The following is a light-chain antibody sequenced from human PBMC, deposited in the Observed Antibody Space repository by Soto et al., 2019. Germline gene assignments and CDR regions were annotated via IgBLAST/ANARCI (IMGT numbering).Light chain of an antibody. CDR2: EGS. CDR3: CSYAGSSTSV. Sequence: QSALTQPASVSGSPGQSITISCTGTSSDVGSYNLVSWYQQHPGKAPKLMIYEGSKRPSGVSNRFSGSKSGNTASLTISGLQAEDEADYYCCSYAGSSTSVFGGGTTLTLL. CDR1: SSDVGSYNL. J-gene: IGLJ3*02. V-gene: IGLV2-23*01.